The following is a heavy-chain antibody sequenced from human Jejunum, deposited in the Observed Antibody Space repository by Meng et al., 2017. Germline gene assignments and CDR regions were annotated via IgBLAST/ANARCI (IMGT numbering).Heavy chain of an antibody. J-gene: IGHJ5*02. CDR2: IHFSGTT. CDR3: VRRRSGASSLFDL. D-gene: IGHD2-15*01. CDR1: GGSLTGYY. Sequence: QVHLQQWGAGLLKSSETLSLTWAVYGGSLTGYYWSWIRQAPEKGLEYIGDIHFSGTTTYMPSLRSRLTLSVDTSNNHFSLKLNSVTAADTATYYCVRRRSGASSLFDLWGPGTLVTVSS. V-gene: IGHV4-34*01.